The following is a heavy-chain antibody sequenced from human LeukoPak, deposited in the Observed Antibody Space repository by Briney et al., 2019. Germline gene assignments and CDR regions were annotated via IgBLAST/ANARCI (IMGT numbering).Heavy chain of an antibody. CDR3: ARHSSGWTFDP. V-gene: IGHV5-51*01. CDR2: IYPGDSDT. CDR1: GSRFTTYW. J-gene: IGHJ5*02. Sequence: GASLKISCRGSGSRFTTYWIGWVRRMPGKGLEWMGIIYPGDSDTRYSPSFQGHVSISADKSISTAYLQWSSLKASDTAMYYCARHSSGWTFDPWGQGTLVTVSS. D-gene: IGHD6-19*01.